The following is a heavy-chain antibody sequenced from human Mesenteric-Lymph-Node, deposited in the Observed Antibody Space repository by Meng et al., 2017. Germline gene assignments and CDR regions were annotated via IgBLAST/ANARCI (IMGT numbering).Heavy chain of an antibody. CDR1: GFTFSSYW. Sequence: GESLKISCAASGFTFSSYWMHWVRQAPGKGLEWVGFIRSKAFGGTTEYAASVKGRLAISRDDSKNIAYLQMNSLKAEDTAVYYCTRVPYSSDRYGGGSHYYGMDVWGQGTMVTVSS. J-gene: IGHJ6*02. V-gene: IGHV3-49*04. CDR2: IRSKAFGGTT. CDR3: TRVPYSSDRYGGGSHYYGMDV. D-gene: IGHD6-19*01.